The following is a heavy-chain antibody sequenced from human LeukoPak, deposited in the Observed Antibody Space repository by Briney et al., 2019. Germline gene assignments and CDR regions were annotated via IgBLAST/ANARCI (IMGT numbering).Heavy chain of an antibody. Sequence: ASPKVSCKASGHTFTGYYMHWVRQAPGQGLEWLGWINPNSGVTKYAQMFQGRITMTRDTSITTVYMGLSSLAADDTAVYYCGSGQWLVGVFYWGQGTLVTVSS. V-gene: IGHV1-2*02. D-gene: IGHD6-19*01. CDR1: GHTFTGYY. CDR3: GSGQWLVGVFY. J-gene: IGHJ4*02. CDR2: INPNSGVT.